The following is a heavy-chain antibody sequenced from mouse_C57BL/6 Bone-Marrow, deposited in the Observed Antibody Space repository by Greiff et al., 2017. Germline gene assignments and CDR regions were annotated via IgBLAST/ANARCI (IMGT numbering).Heavy chain of an antibody. Sequence: VQLQESGAELARPGASVKLSCKASGYTFTSYGISWVKQRTGQGLEWIGEIYPRSGNTYYNEKFKGKATLTADKSSSTAYMELRSLTSEDSAVYFGARGGTLYGSSLFAYWGQGTLVTVSA. CDR3: ARGGTLYGSSLFAY. CDR2: IYPRSGNT. D-gene: IGHD1-1*01. J-gene: IGHJ3*01. V-gene: IGHV1-81*01. CDR1: GYTFTSYG.